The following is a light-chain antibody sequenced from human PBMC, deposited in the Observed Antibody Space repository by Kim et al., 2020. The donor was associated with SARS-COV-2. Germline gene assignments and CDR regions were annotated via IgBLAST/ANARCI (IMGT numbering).Light chain of an antibody. CDR2: HAS. CDR1: QSISGW. CDR3: QHLGT. J-gene: IGKJ3*01. Sequence: STLSASIGDRVTITCRASQSISGWLAWYQQKPGKAPKLLIYHASSLESGVPSRFSGSGSGTEFTLTINSLQPDDFATYYCQHLGTFGLGTKVDIK. V-gene: IGKV1-5*01.